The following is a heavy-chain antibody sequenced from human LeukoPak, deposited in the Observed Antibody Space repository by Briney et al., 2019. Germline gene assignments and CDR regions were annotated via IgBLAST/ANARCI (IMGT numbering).Heavy chain of an antibody. V-gene: IGHV1-69*01. Sequence: ASVKVSCKASGGTFSSYAISWVRQAPGQGLEWMGGIIPIFGTANYAQKFQGRVTITADESTSTAYMELSSLRSEDTAVYYCARGPPDTVILYYFDYWGQGTLVTVSS. CDR3: ARGPPDTVILYYFDY. D-gene: IGHD5-18*01. J-gene: IGHJ4*02. CDR1: GGTFSSYA. CDR2: IIPIFGTA.